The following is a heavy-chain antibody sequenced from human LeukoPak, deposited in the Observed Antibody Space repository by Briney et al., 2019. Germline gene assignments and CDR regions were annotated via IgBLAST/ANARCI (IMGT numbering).Heavy chain of an antibody. CDR2: IESNGLT. CDR1: GFTFSSYW. CDR3: ARAVTYFYGSVTYDWFES. J-gene: IGHJ5*01. Sequence: GGSLKLSCAASGFTFSSYWMHWVRQTPGKGLMWVSRIESNGLTLYADSVRDRFTISRDNAKNTVYLQMNSLRADDTAMYYCARAVTYFYGSVTYDWFESWGQGTLVTVSS. V-gene: IGHV3-74*01. D-gene: IGHD3-10*01.